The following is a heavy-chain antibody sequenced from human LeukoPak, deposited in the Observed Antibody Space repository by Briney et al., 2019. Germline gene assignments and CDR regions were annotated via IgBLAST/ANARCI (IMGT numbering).Heavy chain of an antibody. J-gene: IGHJ4*02. CDR1: GFTFDDYA. Sequence: GGSLRLSCAASGFTFDDYAMHWVRHAPGKGLEWVSGISWNSGSIGYADSVKGRFTISRDNAKNSLYLQMNSRRAEDTAVYYCARDGDCSSTSCSSFDYWGQGTLVTVSS. CDR2: ISWNSGSI. V-gene: IGHV3-9*01. CDR3: ARDGDCSSTSCSSFDY. D-gene: IGHD2-2*01.